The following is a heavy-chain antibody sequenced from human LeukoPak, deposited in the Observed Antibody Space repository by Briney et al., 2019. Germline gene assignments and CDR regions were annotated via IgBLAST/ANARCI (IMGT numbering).Heavy chain of an antibody. D-gene: IGHD6-19*01. CDR3: ARDRAVAGTGPDY. CDR2: IIPILGIA. V-gene: IGHV1-69*04. J-gene: IGHJ4*02. CDR1: GGTFSSYA. Sequence: ASVKVSCKASGGTFSSYAIIWVRQAPGQGLEWMGRIIPILGIANYAQKFQGRVTITADKSTSTAYMELSSLRSEDTAVYYCARDRAVAGTGPDYWGQGTLVTVSS.